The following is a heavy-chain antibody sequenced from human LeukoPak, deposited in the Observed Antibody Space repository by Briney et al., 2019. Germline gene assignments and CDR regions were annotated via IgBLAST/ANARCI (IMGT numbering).Heavy chain of an antibody. CDR2: IYYSGST. J-gene: IGHJ4*02. D-gene: IGHD3-10*01. CDR3: ARYYYGSGSYSIFDY. CDR1: GGSISSYY. Sequence: SETLSLTCTVSGGSISSYYWSWIRQPPGKGLEWIGYIYYSGSTNYNPSLKSRVTISVDTSKNQFSLKLCSVTAADTAVYYCARYYYGSGSYSIFDYWGQGTLVTVSS. V-gene: IGHV4-59*08.